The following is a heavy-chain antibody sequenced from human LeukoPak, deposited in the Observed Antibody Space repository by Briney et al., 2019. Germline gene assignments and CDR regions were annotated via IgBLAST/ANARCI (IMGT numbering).Heavy chain of an antibody. CDR2: ISWNSGNI. Sequence: TGGSLRLSCAASGFTFSDYYMSWIRQAPGKGLEWVSGISWNSGNIDYADSVKGRFTISRDNAKNSLYLQMNSLRAEDTALYYCAKDHSYSISQHYFDYWGQGTLVTVSS. D-gene: IGHD6-6*01. J-gene: IGHJ4*02. CDR3: AKDHSYSISQHYFDY. V-gene: IGHV3-9*01. CDR1: GFTFSDYY.